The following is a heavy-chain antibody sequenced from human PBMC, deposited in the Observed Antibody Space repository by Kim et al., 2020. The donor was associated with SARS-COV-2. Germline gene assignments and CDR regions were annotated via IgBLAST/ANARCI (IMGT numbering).Heavy chain of an antibody. V-gene: IGHV3-11*05. CDR3: ARVCSGGSCNLDYYYYGMDV. D-gene: IGHD2-15*01. CDR1: GFTFSDYY. Sequence: GGSLRLSCAASGFTFSDYYMSWIRQAPGKGLEWVSYISSSSSYTNYADSVKGRFTISRDNAKNSLYLQMNSLRAEDTAVYYCARVCSGGSCNLDYYYYGMDVWGQGTTVTVSS. J-gene: IGHJ6*02. CDR2: ISSSSSYT.